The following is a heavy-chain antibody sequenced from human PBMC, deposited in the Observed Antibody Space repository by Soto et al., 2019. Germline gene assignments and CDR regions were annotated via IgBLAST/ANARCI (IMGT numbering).Heavy chain of an antibody. CDR1: GGSISSSSYY. Sequence: PSETLSLTCTVSGGSISSSSYYWGWIRQPPGKGLEWIGSIYYSGSTYYNPSLKSRVTISVDTSKNQFSLKLSSVTAADTAVYYCARQVRFLEGLEYPFDCCGQGTMVTV. V-gene: IGHV4-39*01. J-gene: IGHJ3*01. CDR2: IYYSGST. D-gene: IGHD3-3*01. CDR3: ARQVRFLEGLEYPFDC.